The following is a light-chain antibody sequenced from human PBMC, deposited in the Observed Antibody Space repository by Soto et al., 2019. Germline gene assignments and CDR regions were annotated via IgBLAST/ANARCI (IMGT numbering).Light chain of an antibody. CDR2: GAF. CDR3: QQYDKWPYT. J-gene: IGKJ2*01. CDR1: QLIGTN. V-gene: IGKV3-15*01. Sequence: ENVLTQSPANLSVSPGERATLSCRTSQLIGTNLAWYQQKPGQSPRLLIYGAFIRAPGFPVRFRGTGSGSEFTLTISSLQSEDGALYYCQQYDKWPYTFGQGTNLEIK.